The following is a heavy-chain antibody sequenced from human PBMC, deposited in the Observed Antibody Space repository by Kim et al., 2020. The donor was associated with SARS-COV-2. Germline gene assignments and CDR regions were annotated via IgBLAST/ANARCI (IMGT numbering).Heavy chain of an antibody. J-gene: IGHJ4*02. CDR3: AKAGFGAGRGDY. Sequence: GGSLRLSCAASGFSFSNYAMTWVRQAPGKGLEWVSTISANGASTYYAASVEGRFTISRDNSKNTLSLQMSSLRAEDTALYYCAKAGFGAGRGDYSGQGT. D-gene: IGHD2-15*01. CDR1: GFSFSNYA. V-gene: IGHV3-23*01. CDR2: ISANGAST.